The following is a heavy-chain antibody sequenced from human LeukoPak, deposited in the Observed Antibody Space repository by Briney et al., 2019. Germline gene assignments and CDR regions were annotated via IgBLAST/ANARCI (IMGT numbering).Heavy chain of an antibody. V-gene: IGHV3-11*01. CDR2: ITDSGSTI. CDR3: ARSIGLTGGGVDV. J-gene: IGHJ6*02. D-gene: IGHD3-9*01. Sequence: GGSLRLSCAASRFTFRDYNMNWVSQAPGKGLEWVSYITDSGSTIHYADSVNGRFTISRDNAKNSLYLQMNSLRAEDSAVYYCARSIGLTGGGVDVWGRGTTVTVSS. CDR1: RFTFRDYN.